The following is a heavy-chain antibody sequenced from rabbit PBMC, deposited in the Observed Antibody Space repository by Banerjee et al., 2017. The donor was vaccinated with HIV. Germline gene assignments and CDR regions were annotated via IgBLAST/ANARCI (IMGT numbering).Heavy chain of an antibody. V-gene: IGHV1S40*01. Sequence: QSLEESGGDLVKPGASLTLTCKASGFSFSSSYYMCWVRQAPGKGLEWIACIYAGSSGSTGYAYWAKGRFTISKTSSTTVTLQMTSLTAADTATYFCARQTSSGDAGYVYVDAFDPRGPGTLVTVS. CDR1: GFSFSSSYY. CDR3: ARQTSSGDAGYVYVDAFDP. D-gene: IGHD6-1*01. CDR2: IYAGSSGST. J-gene: IGHJ2*01.